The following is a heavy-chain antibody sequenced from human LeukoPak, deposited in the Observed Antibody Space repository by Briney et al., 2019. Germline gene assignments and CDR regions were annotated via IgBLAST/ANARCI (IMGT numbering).Heavy chain of an antibody. J-gene: IGHJ6*02. Sequence: PSETLSLTCAVYGGSFSGYYWSWIRQPPGKGLEWTGEINHSGSTNYNPSLKSRVTISVDTSKNQFSLKLSSVTAADTAVYYCARAPVVVDLGYYYYYGMDVWGQGTTVTVSS. CDR3: ARAPVVVDLGYYYYYGMDV. CDR2: INHSGST. D-gene: IGHD3-22*01. V-gene: IGHV4-34*01. CDR1: GGSFSGYY.